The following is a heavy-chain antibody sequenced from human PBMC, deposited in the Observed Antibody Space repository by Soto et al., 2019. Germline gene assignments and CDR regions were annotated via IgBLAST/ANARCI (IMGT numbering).Heavy chain of an antibody. CDR3: AKDPIYCSAKSCFPV. J-gene: IGHJ6*02. V-gene: IGHV3-23*01. CDR1: GFTFSSSA. Sequence: GGSLRLSCAASGFTFSSSAMSWVRQAPGKGLEWVSTITGSGTGTYYADSVKGRFTISRDNSKNTLNLQMNSLRAEDTAVYYCAKDPIYCSAKSCFPVWGQGTTVTVSS. CDR2: ITGSGTGT. D-gene: IGHD2-15*01.